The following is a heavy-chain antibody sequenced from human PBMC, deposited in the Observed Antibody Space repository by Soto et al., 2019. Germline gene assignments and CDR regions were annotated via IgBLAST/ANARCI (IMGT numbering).Heavy chain of an antibody. D-gene: IGHD5-12*01. V-gene: IGHV5-51*01. CDR2: IYPGDSDT. Sequence: PRESLKISCQGSGYSFTSYWIGWVRQMPGKGLEWMGIIYPGDSDTRYSPSFQGQVTISADKSISTAYLQWSSLKASDTAMYYCARHSADKVATMFDYWGQGTLVTVSS. CDR1: GYSFTSYW. J-gene: IGHJ4*02. CDR3: ARHSADKVATMFDY.